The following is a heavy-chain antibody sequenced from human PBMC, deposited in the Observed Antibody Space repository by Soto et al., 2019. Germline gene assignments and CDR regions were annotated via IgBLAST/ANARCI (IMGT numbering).Heavy chain of an antibody. D-gene: IGHD3-22*01. J-gene: IGHJ4*02. CDR3: IHFKESTGYYRVAVDN. V-gene: IGHV2-5*02. Sequence: QITLKESGPTLVKPTQTLTLTCTFSGFSLATSEMGVGWIRQPPGQALEWLALIYWDDDKRDNSSLKDRLSITNDTAKNQVVLRMTHMDPVDTATYYYIHFKESTGYYRVAVDNWCQGTLVTVSS. CDR2: IYWDDDK. CDR1: GFSLATSEMG.